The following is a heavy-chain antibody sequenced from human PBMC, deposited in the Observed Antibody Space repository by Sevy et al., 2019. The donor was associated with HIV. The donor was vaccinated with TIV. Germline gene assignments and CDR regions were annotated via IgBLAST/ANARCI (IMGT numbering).Heavy chain of an antibody. Sequence: ASVKVSCKASGYTFAVYYLHWVRQAPGQGLEWMGRINPNTGVTNYAQMFQGRVTMTRDTSITTAYMELHRLGSDDTAVYYCAVLATISSFDYWGQGSLVTVSS. V-gene: IGHV1-2*06. CDR1: GYTFAVYY. D-gene: IGHD5-12*01. J-gene: IGHJ4*02. CDR3: AVLATISSFDY. CDR2: INPNTGVT.